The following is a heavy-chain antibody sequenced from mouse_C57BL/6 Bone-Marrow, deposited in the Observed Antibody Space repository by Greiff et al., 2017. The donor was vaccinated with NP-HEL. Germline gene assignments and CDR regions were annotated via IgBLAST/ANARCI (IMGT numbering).Heavy chain of an antibody. D-gene: IGHD2-1*01. Sequence: QVHVKQSGAELARPGASVKLSCKASGYTFTSYGISWVKQRTGQGLEWIGEIYPRSGNTYYNEKFKGKATLTADKSSSTAYMELRSLTSEDSAVYFCARSRGIYYGNYGFAYWGQGTLVTVSA. CDR3: ARSRGIYYGNYGFAY. V-gene: IGHV1-81*01. CDR2: IYPRSGNT. J-gene: IGHJ3*01. CDR1: GYTFTSYG.